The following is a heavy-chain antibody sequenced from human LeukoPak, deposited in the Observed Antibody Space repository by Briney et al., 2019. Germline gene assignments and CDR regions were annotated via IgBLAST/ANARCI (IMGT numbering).Heavy chain of an antibody. V-gene: IGHV3-23*01. CDR1: GFTFSNYA. Sequence: QPGGSLRLSCAASGFTFSNYAMSWVRQAPGKGLEWVSAISGSGGSTYYADSVKGRFTISRDNAKNSLYLQMNSLRAEDTAVYYCARVPRWYVIDYWGQGTLVTVSS. J-gene: IGHJ4*02. D-gene: IGHD4-23*01. CDR2: ISGSGGST. CDR3: ARVPRWYVIDY.